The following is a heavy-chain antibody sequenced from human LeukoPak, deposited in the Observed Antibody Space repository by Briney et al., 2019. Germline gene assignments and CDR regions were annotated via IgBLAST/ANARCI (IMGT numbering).Heavy chain of an antibody. CDR1: GGSISDYF. J-gene: IGHJ3*02. V-gene: IGHV4-59*08. CDR2: VYSSGST. D-gene: IGHD4-23*01. CDR3: ARSDTRSGGAFDI. Sequence: SETLSLTCSVSGGSISDYFWTWIRQSPGKGLEWIAYVYSSGSTNYNPSLYSRVTISLDTSKNQFSLKLSSVTAADTAVYFCARSDTRSGGAFDIWGQGTMVTVSS.